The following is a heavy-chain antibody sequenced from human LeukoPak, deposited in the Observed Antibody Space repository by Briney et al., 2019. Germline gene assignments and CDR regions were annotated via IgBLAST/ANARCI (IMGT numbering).Heavy chain of an antibody. CDR3: ARSCSGSYNWFDP. D-gene: IGHD1-26*01. V-gene: IGHV3-48*03. J-gene: IGHJ5*02. CDR2: ISSSGSTI. CDR1: GFTFSSYE. Sequence: GGSLRLSCAASGFTFSSYEMNWVRQAPGKGLEWVSYISSSGSTIYYADSVKGRFTISRDNAKNSLYLQMNSLRAEDTAVYYCARSCSGSYNWFDPWGQGTLVTVSS.